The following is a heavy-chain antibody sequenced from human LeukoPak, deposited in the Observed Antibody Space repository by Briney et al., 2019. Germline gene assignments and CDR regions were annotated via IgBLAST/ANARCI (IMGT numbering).Heavy chain of an antibody. D-gene: IGHD3-10*01. CDR3: ARCYYYAHSWFDP. CDR2: INHSGST. Sequence: PSETLSLTCAVYGGSLSGYYWSWIRQPPGKGLEWIGEINHSGSTNYNPSLKSRVTISVDTSKNQFSLKLSSVTAADTAVYYCARCYYYAHSWFDPWGQGTLVTVSS. J-gene: IGHJ5*02. V-gene: IGHV4-34*01. CDR1: GGSLSGYY.